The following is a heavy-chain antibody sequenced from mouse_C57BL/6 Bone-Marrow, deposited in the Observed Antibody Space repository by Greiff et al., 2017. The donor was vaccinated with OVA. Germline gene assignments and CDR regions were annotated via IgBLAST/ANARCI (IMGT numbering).Heavy chain of an antibody. J-gene: IGHJ4*01. V-gene: IGHV1-7*01. CDR2: INPSSGYT. CDR1: GYTFTSYW. D-gene: IGHD1-1*01. Sequence: QVHVKQSGAELAKPGASVKLSCKASGYTFTSYWMHWVKQRPGQGLEWIGYINPSSGYTKYNQKFKDKATLTADKSSSTAYMQLSSLTYEDSAVYYCAVDYGSSYGRYAMDYWGQGTSVTVSS. CDR3: AVDYGSSYGRYAMDY.